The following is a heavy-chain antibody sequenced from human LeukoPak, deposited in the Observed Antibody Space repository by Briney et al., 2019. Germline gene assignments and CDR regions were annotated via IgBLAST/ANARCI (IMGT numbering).Heavy chain of an antibody. CDR3: AKSFCGGDCYSNWFDP. CDR1: GYIFTSYW. CDR2: IYPGDSHT. V-gene: IGHV5-51*01. D-gene: IGHD2-21*02. J-gene: IGHJ5*02. Sequence: GESLKISCKGSGYIFTSYWIGWVRPMPGKGLEWMGIIYPGDSHTRYSPSFQGHVTISADKSISTAYLQWSSLKASDTAMYYCAKSFCGGDCYSNWFDPWGQGTLVTVSS.